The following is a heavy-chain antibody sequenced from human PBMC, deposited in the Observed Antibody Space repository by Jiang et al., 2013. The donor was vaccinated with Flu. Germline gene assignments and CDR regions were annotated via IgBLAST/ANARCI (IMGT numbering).Heavy chain of an antibody. V-gene: IGHV4-34*01. D-gene: IGHD3-16*01. CDR3: ARDPLYPPYYYYGMDV. CDR2: INHSGST. J-gene: IGHJ6*02. CDR1: GGSFSGYY. Sequence: KPSETLSLTCAVYGGSFSGYYWSWIRQPPGKGLEWIGEINHSGSTNYNPSLKSRVTISVDTSKNQFSLKLSSVTAADTAVYYCARDPLYPPYYYYGMDVWGQGTTVTVSS.